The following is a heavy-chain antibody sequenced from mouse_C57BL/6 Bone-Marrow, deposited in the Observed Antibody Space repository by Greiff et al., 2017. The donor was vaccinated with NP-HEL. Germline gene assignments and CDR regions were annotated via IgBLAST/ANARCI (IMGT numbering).Heavy chain of an antibody. CDR3: AIYSRAMDY. J-gene: IGHJ4*01. V-gene: IGHV2-5*01. CDR2: IWRGGST. Sequence: VMLVESGPGLVQPSQSLSITCTVSGFSLTSYGVHWVRPSPGKGLEWLGVIWRGGSTDYNAAFMSRLSITKDNSKSQVFFKMNSLQADDTAIYYCAIYSRAMDYWGQGTSVTVSS. D-gene: IGHD2-1*01. CDR1: GFSLTSYG.